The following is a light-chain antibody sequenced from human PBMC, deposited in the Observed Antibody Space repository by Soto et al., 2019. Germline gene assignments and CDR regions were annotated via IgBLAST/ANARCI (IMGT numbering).Light chain of an antibody. CDR3: QQYGSSPLT. J-gene: IGKJ4*01. CDR2: GAS. Sequence: EVVLTQSPATLSLSPGERATLSYRASQSVFGTYLAWYQQKPGQAPRLLIYGASRRATGVPDRFSGSGSGTDFTLTISRLEPEDFAVYSCQQYGSSPLTFGGRTKVDIK. CDR1: QSVFGTY. V-gene: IGKV3-20*01.